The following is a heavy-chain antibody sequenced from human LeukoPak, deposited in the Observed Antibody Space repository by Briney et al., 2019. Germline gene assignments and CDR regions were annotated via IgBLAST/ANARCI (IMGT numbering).Heavy chain of an antibody. V-gene: IGHV3-20*04. CDR2: INRNGDIT. Sequence: PGGSLRLSCAASEFTFADYGMSWVRQTPGKGLEWVCGINRNGDITGCADFVKGRFTISRDNAKNSLYLQMNSLRTEDTALYYCARLGRGSSYYYYYYYMDVWGKGTTVTVSS. CDR1: EFTFADYG. D-gene: IGHD1-26*01. J-gene: IGHJ6*03. CDR3: ARLGRGSSYYYYYYYMDV.